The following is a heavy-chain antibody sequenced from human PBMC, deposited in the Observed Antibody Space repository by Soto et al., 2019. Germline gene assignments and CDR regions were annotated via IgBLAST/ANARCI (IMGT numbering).Heavy chain of an antibody. CDR1: DGSISTYF. J-gene: IGHJ4*02. Sequence: LSLTCTVSDGSISTYFCNWIRQPAGKGLEWIGRIDNSGNTNYNPSLKSRVTMSADTSRNQFSLKLNSVTAADTAVYYCARGGQDFWSGPFDYWGQGALVTVSS. D-gene: IGHD3-3*01. CDR2: IDNSGNT. V-gene: IGHV4-4*07. CDR3: ARGGQDFWSGPFDY.